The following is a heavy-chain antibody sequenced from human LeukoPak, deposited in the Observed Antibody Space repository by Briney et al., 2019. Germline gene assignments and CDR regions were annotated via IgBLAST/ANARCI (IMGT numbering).Heavy chain of an antibody. V-gene: IGHV1-8*01. Sequence: ASVKVSCKASGYTFTRCDINWLRQATGQGLEWMGWMNSNSGNTGYAQKFQGRVTMTRNTSISTAYMELSSLRSEDTAVYYCVCPRGGTNDYYYYMDVWGKGTTVTVSS. J-gene: IGHJ6*03. CDR2: MNSNSGNT. CDR1: GYTFTRCD. CDR3: VCPRGGTNDYYYYMDV. D-gene: IGHD1-14*01.